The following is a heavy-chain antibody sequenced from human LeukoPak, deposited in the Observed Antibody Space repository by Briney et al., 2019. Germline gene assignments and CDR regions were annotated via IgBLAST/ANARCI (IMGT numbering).Heavy chain of an antibody. Sequence: AGSLTLSCAASGFTFSAHARSWVRQPPGKGLEWVSAISGSNGRTHYADSLRGRFSISIGNCKNTPYLQMNILSADDTAVYCCATDVLHDGSVYYANYLDSWGHGTLVTASS. CDR1: GFTFSAHA. CDR3: ATDVLHDGSVYYANYLDS. CDR2: ISGSNGRT. V-gene: IGHV3-23*01. D-gene: IGHD3-22*01. J-gene: IGHJ5*01.